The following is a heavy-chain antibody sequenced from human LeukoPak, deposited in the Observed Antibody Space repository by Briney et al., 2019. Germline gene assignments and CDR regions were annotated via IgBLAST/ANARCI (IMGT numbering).Heavy chain of an antibody. V-gene: IGHV4-59*01. CDR2: IYSSGSS. J-gene: IGHJ4*02. CDR3: ARSGGYGSGISY. CDR1: GGSISAYY. Sequence: PSETLSLTCTVSGGSISAYYWSWIRQPPGKGLEWIGYIYSSGSSNYNPSLKSRVTISVDKSKNQFSLKLSSVTAADTAVYYCARSGGYGSGISYWGQGTLVTVSS. D-gene: IGHD3-10*01.